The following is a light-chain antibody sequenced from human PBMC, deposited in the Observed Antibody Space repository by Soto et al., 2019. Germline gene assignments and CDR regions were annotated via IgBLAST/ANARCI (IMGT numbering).Light chain of an antibody. CDR3: QQYSNWPPLYT. CDR2: DAS. CDR1: QSVSSY. V-gene: IGKV3-15*01. Sequence: EIVMTQSPATLSVSPGERATLSCRASQSVSSYLAWYQQKPGLPPSLLIYDASTRPTGIPDRFSGSGSGTDFTLTISSLQSADFAVYYCQQYSNWPPLYTFGRGTKLEIK. J-gene: IGKJ2*01.